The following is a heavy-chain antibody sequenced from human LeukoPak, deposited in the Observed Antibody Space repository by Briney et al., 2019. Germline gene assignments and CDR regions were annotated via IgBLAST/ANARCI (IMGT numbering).Heavy chain of an antibody. Sequence: ASVKVSCKASGYTFTGYYMHWVRQAPGQGLEWMGWINPNGGGTNYAQKFQGWVTMTRDTSISTAYMELSRLRSDDTAVYYCARDTPYGDHGSYYYYYGMDVWGQGTTVTVSS. D-gene: IGHD4-17*01. CDR2: INPNGGGT. CDR3: ARDTPYGDHGSYYYYYGMDV. V-gene: IGHV1-2*04. CDR1: GYTFTGYY. J-gene: IGHJ6*02.